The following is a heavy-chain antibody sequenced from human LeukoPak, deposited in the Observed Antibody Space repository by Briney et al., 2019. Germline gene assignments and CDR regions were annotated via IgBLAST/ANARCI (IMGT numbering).Heavy chain of an antibody. D-gene: IGHD3-10*01. CDR1: GGSISSGGYC. CDR2: IYHSGST. J-gene: IGHJ3*02. Sequence: PSETLSLTCTVSGGSISSGGYCWSWIRQPPGKGLEWVGYIYHSGSTYYNPSLKSRVTISVDRSKNQFSLKLSSVTAADTAVYYCARRRGDFGSGELNIWGQGTMVTVSS. V-gene: IGHV4-30-2*01. CDR3: ARRRGDFGSGELNI.